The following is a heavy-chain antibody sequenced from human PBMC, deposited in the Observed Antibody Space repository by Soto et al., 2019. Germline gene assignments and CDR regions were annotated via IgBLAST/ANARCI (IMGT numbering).Heavy chain of an antibody. V-gene: IGHV6-1*01. CDR1: GDSVSSNSAA. J-gene: IGHJ6*02. Sequence: PSQALSLTCAISGDSVSSNSAAWNWIRQSPSRGLEWLGRTYYRSKWYNDYAVSVKSRITINPDTSKNQFSLQLNSVTPEDTAVYYCARSDQLLYRDYYYGMDVWGQGTTVPVSS. D-gene: IGHD2-2*02. CDR3: ARSDQLLYRDYYYGMDV. CDR2: TYYRSKWYN.